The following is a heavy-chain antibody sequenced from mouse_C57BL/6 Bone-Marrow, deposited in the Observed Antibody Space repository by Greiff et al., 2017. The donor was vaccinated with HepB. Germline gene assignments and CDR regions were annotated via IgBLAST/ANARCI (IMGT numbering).Heavy chain of an antibody. CDR3: ARTLWLRRDY. CDR1: GYTFTDYY. D-gene: IGHD2-2*01. V-gene: IGHV1-26*01. CDR2: INPNNGGT. Sequence: EVQLQQSGPELVKPGASVKISCKASGYTFTDYYMNWVKQSHGKSLEWIGDINPNNGGTSYNQKFKGKATLTVDKSSSTAYMELSSLTSEDSAVYYCARTLWLRRDYWGQGTTLTGSS. J-gene: IGHJ2*01.